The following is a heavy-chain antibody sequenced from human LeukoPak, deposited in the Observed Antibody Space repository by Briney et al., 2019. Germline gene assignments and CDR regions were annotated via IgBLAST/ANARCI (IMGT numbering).Heavy chain of an antibody. J-gene: IGHJ4*02. CDR3: ARDYKYAFDN. CDR1: GFTFSDYS. Sequence: GGSLSLSCVASGFTFSDYSMDWVRQAPGEGLEWISYIGIDSGNTNYADSVKGRFTISGDKAKNSLYLQMNSLRVEDTAVYYCARDYKYAFDNWGQGTPVTVSS. CDR2: IGIDSGNT. D-gene: IGHD5-24*01. V-gene: IGHV3-48*01.